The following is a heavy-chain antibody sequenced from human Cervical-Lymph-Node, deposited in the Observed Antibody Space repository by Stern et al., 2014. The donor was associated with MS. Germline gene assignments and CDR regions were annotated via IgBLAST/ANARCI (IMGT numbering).Heavy chain of an antibody. CDR2: MNPNSGNT. V-gene: IGHV1-8*01. Sequence: QVQLVQSGAEVKKPGASVKVSCKASGYTFTSYDINWVRQATGQGLAWMGWMNPNSGNTGYAQKFQGRVTMTRNTSISTAYMELSSLRSEDTAVYYCARVSKTIFGVARRGNWFDPWGQGTLVTVSS. CDR1: GYTFTSYD. D-gene: IGHD3-3*01. J-gene: IGHJ5*02. CDR3: ARVSKTIFGVARRGNWFDP.